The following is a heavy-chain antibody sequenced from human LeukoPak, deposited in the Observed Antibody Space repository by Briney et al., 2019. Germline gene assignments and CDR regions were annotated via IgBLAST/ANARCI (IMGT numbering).Heavy chain of an antibody. CDR2: MNPNSGNT. Sequence: GASVKVSCNASGYTFTSYDINWVRQATGQGLEWMGWMNPNSGNTGYAQKFQGRVTITRNTSISTAYMELSSLRSEDTAVYYCARGPRNYYGSGSYYMDVWGKGTTVTVSS. J-gene: IGHJ6*03. D-gene: IGHD3-10*01. CDR3: ARGPRNYYGSGSYYMDV. V-gene: IGHV1-8*03. CDR1: GYTFTSYD.